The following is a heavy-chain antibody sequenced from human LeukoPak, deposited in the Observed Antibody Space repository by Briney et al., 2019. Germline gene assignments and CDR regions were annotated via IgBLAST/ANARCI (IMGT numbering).Heavy chain of an antibody. CDR1: GGSISSGSYY. J-gene: IGHJ4*02. Sequence: SETLSLTCTVSGGSISSGSYYWSWIRQLAGKGLEWIGRIYTSGSTNYNPSLKSRVTISVDTSKNQFSLKLSSVTAADTAVYYCARAPYGDNHLYFDYWGQGTLVTVSS. CDR2: IYTSGST. CDR3: ARAPYGDNHLYFDY. D-gene: IGHD4-17*01. V-gene: IGHV4-61*02.